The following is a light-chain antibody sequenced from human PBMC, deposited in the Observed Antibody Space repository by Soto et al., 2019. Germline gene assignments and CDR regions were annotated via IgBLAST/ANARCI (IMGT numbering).Light chain of an antibody. CDR3: AAWDDSLNGYV. V-gene: IGLV1-44*01. Sequence: QSVLTQPPSASGTPGQWVAISCYGSSSSIGSNSLSWYQQFPGTAPKLLIYDNYQRPSGVSDRFSGSQSGTSGYLAISGLQSGDEADYYCAAWDDSLNGYVFGTGAKVTVL. CDR2: DNY. J-gene: IGLJ1*01. CDR1: SSSIGSNS.